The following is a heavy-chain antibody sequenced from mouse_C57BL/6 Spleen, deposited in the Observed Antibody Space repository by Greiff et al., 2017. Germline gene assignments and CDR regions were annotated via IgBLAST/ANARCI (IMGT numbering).Heavy chain of an antibody. CDR3: AREGMVREFAY. Sequence: EVQRVESGGGLVKPGGSLKLSCAASGFTFSSYAMSWVRQTPEKRLEWVATISDGGSYTYYPDNVKGRFTISRDNAKNNLYLQMSHLKSEDTAMYYCAREGMVREFAYWGQGTLVTVSA. CDR2: ISDGGSYT. V-gene: IGHV5-4*01. J-gene: IGHJ3*01. CDR1: GFTFSSYA. D-gene: IGHD2-2*01.